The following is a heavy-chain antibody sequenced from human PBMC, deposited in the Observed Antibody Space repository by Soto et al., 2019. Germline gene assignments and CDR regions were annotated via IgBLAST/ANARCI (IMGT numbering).Heavy chain of an antibody. CDR1: GYSFTSYW. J-gene: IGHJ6*02. CDR2: IYPGDSDT. Sequence: GESLKISCKGSGYSFTSYWIGWVRQMPGKGLEWMGIIYPGDSDTRYSPSFQGQVTISADKSISTAYLQWSSLKASDTAMYYCAKDLYGSETYTYYCGMDVWGQGTTVTVSS. CDR3: AKDLYGSETYTYYCGMDV. D-gene: IGHD3-10*01. V-gene: IGHV5-51*01.